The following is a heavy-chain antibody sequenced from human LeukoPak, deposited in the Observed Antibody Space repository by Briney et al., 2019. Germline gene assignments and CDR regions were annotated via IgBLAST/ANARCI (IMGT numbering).Heavy chain of an antibody. Sequence: PGGSLRLSCAASGFTFSDYYMSWIRQAPGKGLEWVSYISSSGSTIYYADSVKGRFTISRDNAKNSLYLQMDSLRAEDTAVYYCARVVGDCSGGSCYSAAEYFQHWGQGTLVTVSS. J-gene: IGHJ1*01. CDR2: ISSSGSTI. D-gene: IGHD2-15*01. CDR1: GFTFSDYY. CDR3: ARVVGDCSGGSCYSAAEYFQH. V-gene: IGHV3-11*01.